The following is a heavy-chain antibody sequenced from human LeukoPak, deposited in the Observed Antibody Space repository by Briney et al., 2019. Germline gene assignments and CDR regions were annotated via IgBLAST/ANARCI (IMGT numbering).Heavy chain of an antibody. V-gene: IGHV1-18*01. J-gene: IGHJ4*02. CDR3: ASVTDSSGYLFY. CDR1: GFTFTAHG. CDR2: ISAYNGKT. D-gene: IGHD3-22*01. Sequence: ASVKVSCKASGFTFTAHGFTWVRQAPGQGLEWMGWISAYNGKTESAQKLQGRVTMTTDASTATVYMELRSLRSDDTAVYYCASVTDSSGYLFYWGQGTLVTVSS.